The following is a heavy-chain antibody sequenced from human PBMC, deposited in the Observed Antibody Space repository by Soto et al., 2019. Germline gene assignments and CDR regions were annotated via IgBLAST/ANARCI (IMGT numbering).Heavy chain of an antibody. CDR2: IRSKANSYAT. D-gene: IGHD3-9*01. J-gene: IGHJ3*02. Sequence: PGGSLRLSCXASGFTFSGSAMHWVRQASGKGLEWVGRIRSKANSYATAYAASVKGRFTISRDDSKNTAYLQMNSLKTEDTAVYYCTRPPTYYDILTGYSDHDAFDIWGQGTMVTVSS. V-gene: IGHV3-73*01. CDR1: GFTFSGSA. CDR3: TRPPTYYDILTGYSDHDAFDI.